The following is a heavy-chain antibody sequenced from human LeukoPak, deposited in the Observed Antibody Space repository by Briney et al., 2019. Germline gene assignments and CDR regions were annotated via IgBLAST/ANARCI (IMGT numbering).Heavy chain of an antibody. CDR3: ARDSLGIVVVPAAPSDY. CDR2: INPSGGST. J-gene: IGHJ4*02. Sequence: ASVKVSCKASGYTFTNYYMHWVRQAPGQGLEWMGIINPSGGSTSYAQKFQGRVTMTRDTSTSTVYMELSSLRSEDTAMYYCARDSLGIVVVPAAPSDYWGQGTLVTVSS. D-gene: IGHD2-2*01. V-gene: IGHV1-46*01. CDR1: GYTFTNYY.